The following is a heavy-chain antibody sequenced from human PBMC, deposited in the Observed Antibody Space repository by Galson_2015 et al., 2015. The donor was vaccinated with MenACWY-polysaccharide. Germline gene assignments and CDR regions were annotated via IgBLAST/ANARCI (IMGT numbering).Heavy chain of an antibody. Sequence: CAISGDSVSSNSVGWHWIRQSPSRGLEWLGRTYHNSWWYDDYPISLKSRITINPDTSRNQFSLQLNSVTPEDTAVYYCARQRGWMSFDFWGQGILVTVSS. D-gene: IGHD2-2*03. CDR3: ARQRGWMSFDF. J-gene: IGHJ4*02. V-gene: IGHV6-1*01. CDR2: TYHNSWWYD. CDR1: GDSVSSNSVG.